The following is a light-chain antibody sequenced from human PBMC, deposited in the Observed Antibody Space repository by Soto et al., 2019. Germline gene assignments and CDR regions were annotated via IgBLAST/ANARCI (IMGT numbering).Light chain of an antibody. CDR1: SSDVGGYNY. Sequence: QSVLTQPASVSGSPGQSITISCTGTSSDVGGYNYVSWYQQHPGKAPKLMIYDVSNRPSGVSNRFSGSKSGNTASLTISGLQAEDDADDYCSSYTSSSTLLYVFGTGTKLTVL. J-gene: IGLJ1*01. V-gene: IGLV2-14*01. CDR3: SSYTSSSTLLYV. CDR2: DVS.